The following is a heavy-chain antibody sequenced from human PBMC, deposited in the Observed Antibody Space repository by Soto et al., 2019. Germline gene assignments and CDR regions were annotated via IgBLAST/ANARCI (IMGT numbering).Heavy chain of an antibody. Sequence: QVQLVESGGGLVKPGGSLRLSCAASGFTFSDYYMSWIRQAPGKGLEWVPYISSSGSTIFYADSVKGRFTISRDNAKNSLYLQMNSLRAEDTAVYYCAGAVPAAMPGYYYYYMDVWGKGTTVTVSS. CDR3: AGAVPAAMPGYYYYYMDV. J-gene: IGHJ6*03. CDR2: ISSSGSTI. D-gene: IGHD2-2*01. CDR1: GFTFSDYY. V-gene: IGHV3-11*01.